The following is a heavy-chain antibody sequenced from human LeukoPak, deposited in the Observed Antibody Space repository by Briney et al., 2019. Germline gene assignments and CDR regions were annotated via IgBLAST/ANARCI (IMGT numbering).Heavy chain of an antibody. CDR2: ISGRDGIT. V-gene: IGHV3-23*01. Sequence: PGGSLRLSCAASGFTFSSYALSWVRQAPGKGLEWVSAISGRDGITYYADSVKGRFTISRDNSKNTLYLQMISLRVEDTAIYYCAKDRIVMSGFFDYWGQGTLVTVSS. J-gene: IGHJ4*02. D-gene: IGHD6-19*01. CDR3: AKDRIVMSGFFDY. CDR1: GFTFSSYA.